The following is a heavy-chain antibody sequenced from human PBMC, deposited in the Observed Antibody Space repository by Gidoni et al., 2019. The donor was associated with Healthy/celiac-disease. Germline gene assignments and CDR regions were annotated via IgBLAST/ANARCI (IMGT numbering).Heavy chain of an antibody. V-gene: IGHV4-61*02. J-gene: IGHJ4*02. D-gene: IGHD3-9*01. Sequence: QVQLQESGPGLVKPSQTLSLTGTVSCGSISSGSYYWSWIRQPAGKGLEWIGRIYTSGSTNYNPSLKSRVTISVDTSKNQFSLKLSSVTAADTAVYYCARDFDWFFDYWGQGTLVTVSS. CDR1: CGSISSGSYY. CDR3: ARDFDWFFDY. CDR2: IYTSGST.